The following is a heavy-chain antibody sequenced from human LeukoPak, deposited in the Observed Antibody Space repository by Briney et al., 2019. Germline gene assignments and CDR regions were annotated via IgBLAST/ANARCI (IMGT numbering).Heavy chain of an antibody. CDR1: GGSISSYY. CDR2: INYSGST. Sequence: SETLSLTCTVSGGSISSYYWSWIRQPPGKGLEWIGYINYSGSTNYNPPLKSRVTISVDTSKNQFSLKLSSVTAADTGVYYCARGRIAAAHWYFDLWGRGTLVTVSS. V-gene: IGHV4-59*01. CDR3: ARGRIAAAHWYFDL. J-gene: IGHJ2*01. D-gene: IGHD6-13*01.